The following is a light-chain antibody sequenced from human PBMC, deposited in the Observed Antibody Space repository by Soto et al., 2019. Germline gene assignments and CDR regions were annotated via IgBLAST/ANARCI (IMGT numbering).Light chain of an antibody. CDR3: QQNYGTPQT. CDR1: QTITSY. J-gene: IGKJ1*01. Sequence: DIQMTQSPSSLSASVGDRISITCRASQTITSYLNWYQQKPGKAPELLIHGASSLQSGVPSRFSASGSGTDFTLTITSLQPEDFATYYCQQNYGTPQTFGQGTKVEIK. CDR2: GAS. V-gene: IGKV1-39*01.